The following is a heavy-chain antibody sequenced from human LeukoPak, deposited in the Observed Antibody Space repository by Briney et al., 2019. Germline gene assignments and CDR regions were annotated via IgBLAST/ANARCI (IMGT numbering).Heavy chain of an antibody. V-gene: IGHV3-23*01. D-gene: IGHD3-22*01. Sequence: GGSLRLSCAASGFIFSSYVMNWVRQAPGKGLEWVSSISGSGGSTNYADSVKGRFTISRDNSKNTLYLQMNSLRAEDTAVYYCARDLGDSSGYYSQFDYWGQGTLVTVSS. CDR2: ISGSGGST. J-gene: IGHJ4*02. CDR3: ARDLGDSSGYYSQFDY. CDR1: GFIFSSYV.